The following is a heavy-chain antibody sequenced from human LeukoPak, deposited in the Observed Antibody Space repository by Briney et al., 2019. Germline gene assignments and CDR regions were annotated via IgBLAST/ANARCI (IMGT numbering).Heavy chain of an antibody. Sequence: GGSLRLSCAASGFTFSSYGMNWVRQAPGKGLVWVSYISSSSSTIYYADSVKGRFTISRDNAKNSLYLQMNSLRAEDTAVYYCAGSGYSGYDQPFDYWGQGTLVTVYS. V-gene: IGHV3-48*01. CDR3: AGSGYSGYDQPFDY. CDR2: ISSSSSTI. J-gene: IGHJ4*02. D-gene: IGHD5-12*01. CDR1: GFTFSSYG.